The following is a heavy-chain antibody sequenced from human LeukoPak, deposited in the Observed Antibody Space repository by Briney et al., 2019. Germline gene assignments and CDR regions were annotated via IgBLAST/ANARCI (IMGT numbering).Heavy chain of an antibody. D-gene: IGHD2-8*01. Sequence: GGSLRLSCAASGFTFSSYAMSWVRQAPGKGLEWVSAISAGGTFYADFVKGRFTISRDNSKNTLYLQMNSLRVDDTAVYYCVKGLYTIAYWGQGTLVTVSS. CDR2: ISAGGT. J-gene: IGHJ4*02. CDR1: GFTFSSYA. CDR3: VKGLYTIAY. V-gene: IGHV3-23*01.